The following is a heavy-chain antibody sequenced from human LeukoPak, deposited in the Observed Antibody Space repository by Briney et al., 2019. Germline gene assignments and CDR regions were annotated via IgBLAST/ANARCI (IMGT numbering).Heavy chain of an antibody. Sequence: SETLSLTCTVSGESISGFYWSWIRQPPGKGLEWIGYIYYSGSTNYNPSLKSRVTISVDTSKNQFSLKLSSVTAADTAVYYCAGTYYDILTGYPEAFDIWGQGTMVTVSS. CDR1: GESISGFY. V-gene: IGHV4-59*01. CDR2: IYYSGST. CDR3: AGTYYDILTGYPEAFDI. J-gene: IGHJ3*02. D-gene: IGHD3-9*01.